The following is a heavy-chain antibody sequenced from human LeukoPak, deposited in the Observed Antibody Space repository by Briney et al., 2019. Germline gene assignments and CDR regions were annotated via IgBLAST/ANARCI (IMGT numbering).Heavy chain of an antibody. CDR1: GGSISSYY. V-gene: IGHV4-59*01. D-gene: IGHD3-22*01. CDR2: IYYSGST. CDR3: ARDRTVAMIRYGMDV. Sequence: SETLSLTCTVSGGSISSYYWSWIGQPPGKGREGMGYIYYSGSTNYNPSLKSRVTISVDTSKNQFSLKLSSVTAADTAVYYCARDRTVAMIRYGMDVWGQGTTVTVSS. J-gene: IGHJ6*02.